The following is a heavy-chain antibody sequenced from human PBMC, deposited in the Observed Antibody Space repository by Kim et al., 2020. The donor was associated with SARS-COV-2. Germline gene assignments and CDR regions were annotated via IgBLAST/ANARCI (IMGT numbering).Heavy chain of an antibody. J-gene: IGHJ3*02. Sequence: GGSLRLSCAASGFTFSSYGMHWVRQAPGKGLEWVAVISYDGNNKYYADSVKGRFTISRDNSKNTLYLQMNSLRAEDTAVYYCAKDPATVVTYTFNIWGQGTMVTVSS. CDR2: ISYDGNNK. D-gene: IGHD4-17*01. CDR1: GFTFSSYG. V-gene: IGHV3-30*18. CDR3: AKDPATVVTYTFNI.